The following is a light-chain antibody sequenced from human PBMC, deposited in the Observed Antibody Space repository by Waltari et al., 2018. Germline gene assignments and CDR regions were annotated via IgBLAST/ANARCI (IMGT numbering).Light chain of an antibody. J-gene: IGLJ3*02. V-gene: IGLV2-11*01. CDR3: CSFTGSYRV. CDR1: SSDVGGNNY. CDR2: DVS. Sequence: QSALTQLRPVSGSRGQSVTISCTGTSSDVGGNNYVSWYQQLPGKAPKLMIYDVSERPSGVPDRFSGSKSGNTASLTISGLQAEDEADYYCCSFTGSYRVVGGGTKLTVL.